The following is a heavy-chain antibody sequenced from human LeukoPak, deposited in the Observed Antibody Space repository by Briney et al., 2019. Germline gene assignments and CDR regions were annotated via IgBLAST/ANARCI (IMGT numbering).Heavy chain of an antibody. J-gene: IGHJ6*03. Sequence: GGSLRLSCAASGFTFSSYAMHWVRQAPGKGLEWVAVISYDGSNKYYADSVKGRFTISRDNSKNTLYLQMNSLRAEDTAVYYCARARGREPYYYYYMDVWGKGTTVTVSS. CDR3: ARARGREPYYYYYMDV. V-gene: IGHV3-30-3*01. CDR1: GFTFSSYA. CDR2: ISYDGSNK. D-gene: IGHD1-26*01.